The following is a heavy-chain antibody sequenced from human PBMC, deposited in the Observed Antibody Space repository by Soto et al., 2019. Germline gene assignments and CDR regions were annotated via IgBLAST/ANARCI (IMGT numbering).Heavy chain of an antibody. J-gene: IGHJ1*01. CDR1: GGSISSSSYY. CDR3: ARLRSGSYYTTEYFQH. Sequence: LPLQESGPGLVKPSETLSLTCTVSGGSISSSSYYWGWIRQPPGKRLEWIGINDYTGSTYYNPSRKSRSTISVDTSKDQFSLKLSPVTAADTAVYYCARLRSGSYYTTEYFQHWRQGALVTVSS. CDR2: NDYTGST. V-gene: IGHV4-39*01. D-gene: IGHD1-26*01.